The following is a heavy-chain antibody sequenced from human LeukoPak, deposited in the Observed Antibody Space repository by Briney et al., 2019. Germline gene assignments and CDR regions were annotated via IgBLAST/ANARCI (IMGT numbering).Heavy chain of an antibody. CDR1: GFTFSSYS. CDR3: ARARSGLGRLFPMDY. D-gene: IGHD5-12*01. Sequence: GGSLRLSCAASGFTFSSYSMNWVRQAPGKGLEWVSYISSSSSTIYYADSVKGRFTISRDNAKNTLYLQMSSLGAEDTAVYYCARARSGLGRLFPMDYWGQGTLVTVSS. CDR2: ISSSSSTI. V-gene: IGHV3-48*01. J-gene: IGHJ4*02.